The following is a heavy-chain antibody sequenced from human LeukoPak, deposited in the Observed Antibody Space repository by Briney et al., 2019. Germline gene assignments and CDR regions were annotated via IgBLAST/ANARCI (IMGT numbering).Heavy chain of an antibody. Sequence: GGSLRLSCAASGFTVSSNYMSWVRQAPGKGLEWVSVIYSGGSTYYADSVKGRFTISRDNSKNTLYLQMNSLRAEDTAVYYCARGPNRGIAVAGHFDYWGQGTLVTVSS. CDR2: IYSGGST. D-gene: IGHD6-19*01. J-gene: IGHJ4*02. V-gene: IGHV3-53*01. CDR3: ARGPNRGIAVAGHFDY. CDR1: GFTVSSNY.